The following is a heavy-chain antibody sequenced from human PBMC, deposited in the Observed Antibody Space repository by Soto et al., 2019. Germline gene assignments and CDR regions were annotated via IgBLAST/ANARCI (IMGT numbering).Heavy chain of an antibody. D-gene: IGHD6-6*01. CDR3: ARHRARNWFDP. CDR2: IYYSGST. CDR1: VGSVSSSSYY. Sequence: SETLSLTGIVSVGSVSSSSYYWGWIRQPPGKGLEWIGSIYYSGSTYCNPSLKSRVTISVDTSKNQFSLKLSSVTAADTAVFYCARHRARNWFDPWGQGTLVTVSS. V-gene: IGHV4-39*01. J-gene: IGHJ5*02.